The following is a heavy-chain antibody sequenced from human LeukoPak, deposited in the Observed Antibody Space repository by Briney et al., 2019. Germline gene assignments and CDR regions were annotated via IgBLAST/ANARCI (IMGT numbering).Heavy chain of an antibody. CDR3: ARDSGTTGEVKFDP. Sequence: ASETLSLTCTVSGGSIHSYWSWIRQPAGKGLEWIGRISGSGTITYNPALQSRLTISIDTSKNQFSLKLMSVTAADTAVYYCARDSGTTGEVKFDPWGQGTLVTVSS. CDR1: GGSIHSY. J-gene: IGHJ5*02. V-gene: IGHV4-4*07. CDR2: ISGSGTI. D-gene: IGHD3-10*01.